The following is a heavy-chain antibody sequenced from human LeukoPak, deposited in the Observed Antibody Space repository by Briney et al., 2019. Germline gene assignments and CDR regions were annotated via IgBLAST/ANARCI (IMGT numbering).Heavy chain of an antibody. J-gene: IGHJ4*02. V-gene: IGHV1-3*01. CDR3: ARGPIVGATSPFDY. D-gene: IGHD1-26*01. CDR2: INAGNGNT. Sequence: ASVKVSCKASGYTFTSYAMHWVRQAPGQRLEWMGWINAGNGNTKYSQKFQGRVTITRDTSASTAYMELSSLRSEDTAVYYCARGPIVGATSPFDYWGQGTWSPSPQ. CDR1: GYTFTSYA.